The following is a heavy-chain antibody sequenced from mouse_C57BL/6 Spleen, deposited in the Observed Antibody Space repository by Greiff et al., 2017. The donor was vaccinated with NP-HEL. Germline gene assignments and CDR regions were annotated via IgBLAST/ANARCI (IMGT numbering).Heavy chain of an antibody. D-gene: IGHD1-1*01. CDR2: INPSSGYT. V-gene: IGHV1-4*01. CDR1: GYTFTSYT. J-gene: IGHJ1*03. Sequence: QVQLQQSGAELARPGASVKMSCKASGYTFTSYTMHWVKQRPGQGLEWIGYINPSSGYTKYNQKFKDKATLTADKSSSTAYMQLSSLTSEDSAVYYCARNDYYGRWYFDVWGTGTTVTVSS. CDR3: ARNDYYGRWYFDV.